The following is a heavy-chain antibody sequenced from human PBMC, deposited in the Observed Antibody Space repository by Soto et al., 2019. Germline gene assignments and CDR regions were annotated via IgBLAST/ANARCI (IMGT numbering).Heavy chain of an antibody. CDR1: GFTFSDYY. CDR2: ISSSGSTI. CDR3: SRDRYCSGGSCYSEWAFDI. V-gene: IGHV3-11*01. D-gene: IGHD2-15*01. Sequence: GSLRLSCAASGFTFSDYYMSWIRQAPGKGLEWVSYISSSGSTIYYADSVKGRFTISRDNSKNTLYLQMNSLRAEDTAVYYCSRDRYCSGGSCYSEWAFDIWGQGTMVTVSS. J-gene: IGHJ3*02.